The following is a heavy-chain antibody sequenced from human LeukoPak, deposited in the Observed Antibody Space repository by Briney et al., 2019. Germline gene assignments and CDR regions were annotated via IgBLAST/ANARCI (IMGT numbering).Heavy chain of an antibody. Sequence: ASVKVSRKASGYTFTSYGISWVRQAPGQGLEWMGWISGYNGHTNYAQKLQGRVTMTTDTSTSTAYMELRSLRSDDTAVYYCARPVTTVGFDYWGQGTLVTVSS. CDR2: ISGYNGHT. CDR3: ARPVTTVGFDY. D-gene: IGHD4-23*01. V-gene: IGHV1-18*01. J-gene: IGHJ4*02. CDR1: GYTFTSYG.